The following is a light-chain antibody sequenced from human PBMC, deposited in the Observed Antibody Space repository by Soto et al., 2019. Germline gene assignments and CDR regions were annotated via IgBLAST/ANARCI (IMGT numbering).Light chain of an antibody. J-gene: IGKJ4*01. CDR2: KAS. V-gene: IGKV1-5*03. Sequence: MQMTQSPSTLSASVGDRVTITCRASQSISSWLAWYQQKPGKAPNLLIYKASTLESGVPSRFSGSGSGTEFTLTISSVQPDDFATYYCQQYKSYPLTFGGGTKVDIK. CDR3: QQYKSYPLT. CDR1: QSISSW.